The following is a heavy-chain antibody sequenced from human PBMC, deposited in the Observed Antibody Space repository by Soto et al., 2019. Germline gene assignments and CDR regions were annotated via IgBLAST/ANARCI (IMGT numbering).Heavy chain of an antibody. J-gene: IGHJ6*02. D-gene: IGHD3-10*01. CDR3: TNEGVWFGPYGMDV. V-gene: IGHV3-73*01. Sequence: EVQLVESGGGLVRPGGSLKLCCAASGFTFSGSAMHWVRQASGKGLEWVGRIRSKANSYATAYAASVKGRFTISRDDSKNTAYLQMNSLKTEDTAVYYCTNEGVWFGPYGMDVWGQGTTVTVSS. CDR1: GFTFSGSA. CDR2: IRSKANSYAT.